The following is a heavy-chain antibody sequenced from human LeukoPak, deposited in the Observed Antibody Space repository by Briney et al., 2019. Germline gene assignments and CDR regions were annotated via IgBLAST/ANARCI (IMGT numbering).Heavy chain of an antibody. J-gene: IGHJ4*02. Sequence: GGSLRLSCAASGFTFSSYGMNWVRQAPGKGLEWVSSISSSSSYIYYADSVKGRFTISRDNAKNSLYLQMNSLRAEDTAVYYCARGTSGWYDFDYWGQGTLVTVSS. CDR1: GFTFSSYG. V-gene: IGHV3-21*01. CDR3: ARGTSGWYDFDY. D-gene: IGHD6-19*01. CDR2: ISSSSSYI.